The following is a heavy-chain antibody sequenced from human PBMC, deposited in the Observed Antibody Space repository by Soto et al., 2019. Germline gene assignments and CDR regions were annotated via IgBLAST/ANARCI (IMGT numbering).Heavy chain of an antibody. D-gene: IGHD3-9*01. J-gene: IGHJ4*02. CDR2: ISFDGNII. V-gene: IGHV3-30-3*01. CDR1: EFSFSSYA. CDR3: ARTFDTITYYFDY. Sequence: PGGSLRLSCAASEFSFSSYAMHWIRQAPGKGLEWVAVISFDGNIIHYADSVKGRFIISRDNSKNTLYLQMHSLSGEDTAVYYCARTFDTITYYFDYWGQGTLVTVPQ.